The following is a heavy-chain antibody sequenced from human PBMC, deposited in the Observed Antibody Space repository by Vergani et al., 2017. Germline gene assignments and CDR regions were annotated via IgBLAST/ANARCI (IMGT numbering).Heavy chain of an antibody. CDR3: ARVAPSNSEVTPTAFDV. V-gene: IGHV3-23*01. CDR2: VIGSSSTP. J-gene: IGHJ3*01. CDR1: GFSFPGYA. Sequence: EVQLLASGGGLVQPGGSLRLSCEASGFSFPGYAMSWVRQAPGKGLEWVSSVIGSSSTPYYAASVTGRFIISRDNSKNTLHLQMNSLRADDTAVYFGARVAPSNSEVTPTAFDVWVQGTMVTVSS. D-gene: IGHD1-1*01.